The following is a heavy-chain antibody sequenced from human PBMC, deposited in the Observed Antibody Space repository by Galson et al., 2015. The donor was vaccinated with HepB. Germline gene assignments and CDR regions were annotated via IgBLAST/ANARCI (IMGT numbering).Heavy chain of an antibody. CDR2: IRGKAHGGTT. CDR3: SRPLSTTSYYCYGVDV. Sequence: SLRLSCAASGFTFGDHAMSWFRQAPGKGLEWVGFIRGKAHGGTTEYAASVKGRFTISRDDSKRIAYLQMNSLKTEDTAVYYCSRPLSTTSYYCYGVDVWGQGTTVTVSS. D-gene: IGHD1-1*01. CDR1: GFTFGDHA. J-gene: IGHJ6*02. V-gene: IGHV3-49*03.